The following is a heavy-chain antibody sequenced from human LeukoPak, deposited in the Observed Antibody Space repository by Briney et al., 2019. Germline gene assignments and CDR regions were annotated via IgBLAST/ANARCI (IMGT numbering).Heavy chain of an antibody. CDR2: IIPIFGTA. CDR1: VGTFSSYA. Sequence: SVKVSCKASVGTFSSYAISWVRQAPGQGLEWMGRIIPIFGTANYAQKFQGRVTITTDESTSTAYMELSSLRSEDTAVYYCARGFDSSGYYSAAYYYYMDVWGKGTTVTVSS. D-gene: IGHD3-22*01. J-gene: IGHJ6*03. CDR3: ARGFDSSGYYSAAYYYYMDV. V-gene: IGHV1-69*05.